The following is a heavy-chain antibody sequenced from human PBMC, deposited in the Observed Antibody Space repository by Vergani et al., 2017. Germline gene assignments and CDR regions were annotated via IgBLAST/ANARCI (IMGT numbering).Heavy chain of an antibody. CDR3: ARCIAAAGTFYGMDV. CDR1: GGSFSGYY. V-gene: IGHV4-34*01. D-gene: IGHD6-13*01. CDR2: INHSGST. J-gene: IGHJ6*02. Sequence: QVQLQQWGAGLLKPSETLSLTCAVYGGSFSGYYWSWIRQPPGKGLEWIGEINHSGSTNYNPSLKSRVTISVDTSKNQFSLKLSSVTAADTAVYYCARCIAAAGTFYGMDVWGQGTTVTVSS.